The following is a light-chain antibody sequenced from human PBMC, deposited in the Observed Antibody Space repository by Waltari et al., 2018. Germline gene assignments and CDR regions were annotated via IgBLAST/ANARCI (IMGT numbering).Light chain of an antibody. CDR1: QSVLYSANNKDY. J-gene: IGKJ4*01. CDR3: QQYYSIPLT. CDR2: WAP. V-gene: IGKV4-1*01. Sequence: DIVMTQSPDSLAVSLGERATINCKSSQSVLYSANNKDYLAWYQQKPGQPARLLIYWAPTREFGVPDRFSGSGSGTDFTLTSSSLQAEDVAVYYCQQYYSIPLTFGGGTKVEIK.